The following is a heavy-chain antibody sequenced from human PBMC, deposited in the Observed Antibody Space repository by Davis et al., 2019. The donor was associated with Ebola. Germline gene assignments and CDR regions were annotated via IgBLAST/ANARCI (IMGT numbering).Heavy chain of an antibody. J-gene: IGHJ6*04. D-gene: IGHD1-14*01. V-gene: IGHV3-30*12. CDR3: GRVIQFPGIGMDV. CDR1: GFTFSNYG. CDR2: ISYESVTK. Sequence: GESLKISCAVSGFTFSNYGMHWVRQAPGKGLEWVAAISYESVTKYYGDSVKGRFTISRDNSQNTLYLQMTSLRDDDTAVYYCGRVIQFPGIGMDVWGKGTTVTVSS.